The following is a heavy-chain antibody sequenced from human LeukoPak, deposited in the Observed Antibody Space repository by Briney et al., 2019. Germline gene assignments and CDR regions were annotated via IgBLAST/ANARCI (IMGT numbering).Heavy chain of an antibody. CDR1: GFTFSSYA. Sequence: GGSLRLSCAASGFTFSSYAMSWVRQAPGKGLEWVSAISGSGGSTYYADSVKGRFTISRDNSKNTLYLQMNSLRAEDTAVYYCAKDLGSSSWLSGDFDYWGQGTLVTVSS. J-gene: IGHJ4*02. CDR2: ISGSGGST. CDR3: AKDLGSSSWLSGDFDY. V-gene: IGHV3-23*01. D-gene: IGHD6-13*01.